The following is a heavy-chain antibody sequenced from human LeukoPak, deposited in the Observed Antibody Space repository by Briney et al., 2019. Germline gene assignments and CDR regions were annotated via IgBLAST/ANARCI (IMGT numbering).Heavy chain of an antibody. CDR2: ISSDGSNK. Sequence: GRSLRLSCAASGFTFSSYGMHWVRQAPGKGLEWVAVISSDGSNKYYADSVKGRFTISRDNSKNTLYLQMNSLRVEDTAVYYCANLRGDYWGQGTLVTVSS. CDR1: GFTFSSYG. D-gene: IGHD3-16*01. V-gene: IGHV3-30*19. CDR3: ANLRGDY. J-gene: IGHJ4*02.